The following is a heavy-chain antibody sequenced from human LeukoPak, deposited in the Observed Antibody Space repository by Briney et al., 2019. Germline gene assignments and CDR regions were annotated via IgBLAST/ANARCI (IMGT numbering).Heavy chain of an antibody. V-gene: IGHV4-39*01. CDR3: VRRGITTRAAFDI. CDR1: DGSISSSNYY. J-gene: IGHJ3*02. CDR2: IYYSGSA. D-gene: IGHD1-14*01. Sequence: SETLSLTCTVSDGSISSSNYYWGWIRQPPGMGLEWIGSIYYSGSAYYHPSLKSRGTISIDTSKNQFSLKMSSVTAADTAVYYCVRRGITTRAAFDIWGQGTMVIVSS.